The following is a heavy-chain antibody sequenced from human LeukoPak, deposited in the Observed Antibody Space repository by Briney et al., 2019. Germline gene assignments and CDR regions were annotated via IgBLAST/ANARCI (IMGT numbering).Heavy chain of an antibody. V-gene: IGHV3-53*01. D-gene: IGHD5-12*01. J-gene: IGHJ4*02. CDR1: GFTVSSKY. CDR2: IYSGGST. Sequence: GGSLRLSCAASGFTVSSKYVSWLRQAPGKGLEWVSVIYSGGSTYYADSVKGRFTISRDNSKNTLYLQMNSMRAENTAVYYCAREDGADKFRSGYDYMDYWGQGTLVTVSS. CDR3: AREDGADKFRSGYDYMDY.